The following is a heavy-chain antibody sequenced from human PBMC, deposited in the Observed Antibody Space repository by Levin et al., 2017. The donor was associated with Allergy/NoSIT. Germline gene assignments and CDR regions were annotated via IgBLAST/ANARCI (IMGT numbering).Heavy chain of an antibody. CDR2: IIPIFGTA. CDR3: ARAPITGTTIGWYYYMDV. J-gene: IGHJ6*03. Sequence: SVKVSCKASGGTFSSYAISWVRQAPGQGLEWMGGIIPIFGTANYAQKFQGRVTITADESTSTAYMELSSLRSEDTAVYYCARAPITGTTIGWYYYMDVWGKGTTVTVSS. CDR1: GGTFSSYA. D-gene: IGHD1-7*01. V-gene: IGHV1-69*13.